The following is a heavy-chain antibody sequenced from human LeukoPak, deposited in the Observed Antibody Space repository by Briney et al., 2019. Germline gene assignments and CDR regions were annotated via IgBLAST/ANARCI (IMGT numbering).Heavy chain of an antibody. V-gene: IGHV1-46*01. D-gene: IGHD5-18*01. CDR3: AREDTAMVKVDY. CDR1: GYTFTSYY. J-gene: IGHJ4*02. Sequence: ASAKVSCKASGYTFTSYYMHWVRQAPGQGLEWMGIINPSGGSTSYAQKFQGRVTMTRDTSTSTVYMELSSLRSEDTAVYYCAREDTAMVKVDYWGQGTLVTVSS. CDR2: INPSGGST.